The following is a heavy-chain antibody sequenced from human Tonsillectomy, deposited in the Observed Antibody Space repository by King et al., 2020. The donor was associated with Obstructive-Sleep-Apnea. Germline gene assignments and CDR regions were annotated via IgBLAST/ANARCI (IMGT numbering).Heavy chain of an antibody. CDR1: GGSISNYY. V-gene: IGHV4-59*08. CDR3: ARVGGHPWYFDY. D-gene: IGHD3-10*01. Sequence: VQLQESGPGLVKPSETLSLTCTVSGGSISNYYWSWIRQPPGKGLEWIGYIYYSGSTNYNPSLKSRVTISVDTSKNQFSLKLSPVTAADTAVYYCARVGGHPWYFDYWGQGTLVTVSS. J-gene: IGHJ4*02. CDR2: IYYSGST.